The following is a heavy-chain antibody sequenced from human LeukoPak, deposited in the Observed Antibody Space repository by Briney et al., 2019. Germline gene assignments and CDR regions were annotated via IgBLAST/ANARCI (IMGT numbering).Heavy chain of an antibody. CDR2: IYHSGTT. D-gene: IGHD3-22*01. CDR3: ARVVYDSSAYVDY. V-gene: IGHV4-38-2*02. CDR1: GYSISSDYY. Sequence: SETLSLTCTVSGYSISSDYYWGWMRQPPGKGLEWIGTIYHSGTTYYNPSLKSRVTISVDTSKNQFSLNLTSVTAADTAMYYCARVVYDSSAYVDYWGQGTLVTVSS. J-gene: IGHJ4*02.